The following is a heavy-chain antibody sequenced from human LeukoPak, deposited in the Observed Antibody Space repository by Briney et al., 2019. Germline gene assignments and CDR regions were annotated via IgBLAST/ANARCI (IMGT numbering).Heavy chain of an antibody. V-gene: IGHV4-61*01. CDR3: ARVRVGKSKWYMDV. J-gene: IGHJ6*03. CDR2: IYYSGST. CDR1: GGSVSSGSYY. Sequence: SETLSLTCTVSGGSVSSGSYYRSWIRQPPGKGLEWIGYIYYSGSTNYNPSLKSRVTISVDTSKNQFSLKLSSVTAADTAVYYCARVRVGKSKWYMDVWGKGTTVTVSS. D-gene: IGHD1-26*01.